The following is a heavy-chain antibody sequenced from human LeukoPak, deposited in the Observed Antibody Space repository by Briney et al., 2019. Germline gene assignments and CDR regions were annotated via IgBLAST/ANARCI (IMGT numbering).Heavy chain of an antibody. D-gene: IGHD4-17*01. V-gene: IGHV4-34*01. CDR3: ASRTTVTTSDYYYYGMDV. CDR2: INHSGST. Sequence: SETLSLTCAGYGGSFSGYYWSWIRQPPGKGLEWIGEINHSGSTNYNPSLKSRVTISVDTSKNQFSLKLSSVTAADTAVYYCASRTTVTTSDYYYYGMDVWGQGTTVTVSS. CDR1: GGSFSGYY. J-gene: IGHJ6*02.